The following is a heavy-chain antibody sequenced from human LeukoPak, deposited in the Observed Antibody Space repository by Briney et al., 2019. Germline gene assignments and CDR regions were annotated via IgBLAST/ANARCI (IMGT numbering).Heavy chain of an antibody. J-gene: IGHJ4*02. CDR3: AGTSIAYEFFDY. Sequence: PSETLSLTCTVSGGSISSGGYYWSWIRQHPGKGLEWIGYIYYSGSTYYNPSLKSRVTISVDTSKNQFSLKLSSVTAADTAVYYRAGTSIAYEFFDYWGQGTLVTVSS. CDR2: IYYSGST. V-gene: IGHV4-31*03. D-gene: IGHD6-6*01. CDR1: GGSISSGGYY.